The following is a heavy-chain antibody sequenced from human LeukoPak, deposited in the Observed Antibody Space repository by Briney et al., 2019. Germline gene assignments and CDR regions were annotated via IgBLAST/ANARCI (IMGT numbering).Heavy chain of an antibody. CDR2: INHSGST. CDR3: ARRGFGERFDP. V-gene: IGHV4-34*01. Sequence: SETLSLTCAVYGGSLSGYYWSWIRQPPGKGMEWIGEINHSGSTNYNPSLKSRVTISVDTSKNQFSLKLSSVTAADTAVYYCARRGFGERFDPWGQGTLVTVSS. D-gene: IGHD3-10*01. J-gene: IGHJ5*02. CDR1: GGSLSGYY.